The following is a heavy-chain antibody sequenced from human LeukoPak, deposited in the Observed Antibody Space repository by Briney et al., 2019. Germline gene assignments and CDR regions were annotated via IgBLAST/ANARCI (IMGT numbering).Heavy chain of an antibody. J-gene: IGHJ3*02. CDR2: IAVGSGDT. Sequence: GTSVNVSCKASGVIFSSCAVQWVRQARGQRLEWIGWIAVGSGDTNYAQNFQDRVAITRDMSPSTVYMELRSVSSEDTAVYSCAADLYYYGSGSTYKGDAFDIWGQGTVVSVSS. CDR1: GVIFSSCA. D-gene: IGHD3-10*01. CDR3: AADLYYYGSGSTYKGDAFDI. V-gene: IGHV1-58*01.